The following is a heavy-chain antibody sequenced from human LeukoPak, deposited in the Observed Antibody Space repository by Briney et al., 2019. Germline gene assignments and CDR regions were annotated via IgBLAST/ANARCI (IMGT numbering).Heavy chain of an antibody. CDR1: GGSISSGGYY. J-gene: IGHJ5*02. V-gene: IGHV4-31*03. Sequence: SETLSLTCTVSGGSISSGGYYWSWIRQHPGKGLEWIGYIDYSGSTYYNPSLKSRATISVATPKNQFSRKLSSLTAAATAVYYCARGHWFDPWGQGTLVTVSS. CDR3: ARGHWFDP. CDR2: IDYSGST.